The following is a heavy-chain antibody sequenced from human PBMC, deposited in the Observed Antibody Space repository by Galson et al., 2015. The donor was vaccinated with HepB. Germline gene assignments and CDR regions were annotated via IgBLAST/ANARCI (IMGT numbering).Heavy chain of an antibody. CDR1: GGSIRGGDYY. J-gene: IGHJ4*02. V-gene: IGHV4-30-4*01. D-gene: IGHD3-9*01. CDR2: IHDSGST. CDR3: ARTYYNFLTGYYRYYFDF. Sequence: LSLTCAVSGGSIRGGDYYWSWIRQPPGKGLEWIGFIHDSGSTYYNPTLNSRLTISVDRAKNQFSLKLSSVTVADTAVYHCARTYYNFLTGYYRYYFDFWGQGTLVTVSS.